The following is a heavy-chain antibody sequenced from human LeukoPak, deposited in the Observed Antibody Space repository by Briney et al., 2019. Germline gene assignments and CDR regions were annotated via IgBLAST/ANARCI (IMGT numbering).Heavy chain of an antibody. CDR3: ARGNGVLEWLLSFFWFDP. J-gene: IGHJ5*02. V-gene: IGHV4-34*01. D-gene: IGHD3-3*01. CDR1: GGSFSGYY. CDR2: INHSGST. Sequence: PSETLSLTCAVYGGSFSGYYWSWIRQPPGKWLEWIGEINHSGSTNYNPSLKSRVTISVDTSKNQFSLKLSSVTAADTAVYYCARGNGVLEWLLSFFWFDPWGQGTLVTVSS.